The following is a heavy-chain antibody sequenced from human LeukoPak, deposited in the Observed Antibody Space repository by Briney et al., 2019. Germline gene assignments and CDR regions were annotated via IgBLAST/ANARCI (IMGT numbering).Heavy chain of an antibody. J-gene: IGHJ4*02. D-gene: IGHD6-19*01. CDR1: GFTVSSNY. CDR2: IYSGGST. Sequence: GGSLRLSCAASGFTVSSNYMSWVRQAPGKGLEWVSVIYSGGSTYYADSVKGRFTISRDNSKNTLYLQMNSLRAEDTAVYYCARGRSYSSGWFDYWGQGTLVTVSS. V-gene: IGHV3-66*01. CDR3: ARGRSYSSGWFDY.